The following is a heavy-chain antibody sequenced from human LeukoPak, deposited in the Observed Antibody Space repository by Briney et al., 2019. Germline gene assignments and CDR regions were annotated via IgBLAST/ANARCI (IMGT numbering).Heavy chain of an antibody. Sequence: AGGSLRLSCAASGFTFSSYEMNWVRQAPGKGLEWVSYISSSGSTIYYADSVKGRFTISRDNAKNSLYLQMNSLRAEDTAVYYCAREGSSSWYFDYWGQGTLVTVSS. CDR1: GFTFSSYE. V-gene: IGHV3-48*03. CDR3: AREGSSSWYFDY. J-gene: IGHJ4*02. CDR2: ISSSGSTI. D-gene: IGHD6-13*01.